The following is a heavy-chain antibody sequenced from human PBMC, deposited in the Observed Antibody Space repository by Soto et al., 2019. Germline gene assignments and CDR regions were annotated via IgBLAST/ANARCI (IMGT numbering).Heavy chain of an antibody. J-gene: IGHJ4*02. CDR1: GFTFRNYA. CDR2: ISGGGDSR. Sequence: GGSLRLSCAASGFTFRNYAMNWVRQALGKGLEWVSSISGGGDSRKYVDSVKGRFTISRDNSKNTLYLQMNSLRAADTAVYYCAKDLFTMVRLFDSWGQGTLVTVSS. V-gene: IGHV3-23*01. CDR3: AKDLFTMVRLFDS. D-gene: IGHD3-10*01.